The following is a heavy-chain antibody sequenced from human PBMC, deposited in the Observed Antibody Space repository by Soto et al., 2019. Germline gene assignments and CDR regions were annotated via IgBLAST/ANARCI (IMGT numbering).Heavy chain of an antibody. J-gene: IGHJ5*02. D-gene: IGHD3-10*01. CDR3: AKGGITMVRGVIIHNWFDP. CDR2: IGGPGTDT. CDR1: GFIFRNYA. Sequence: GGSLRLSCAASGFIFRNYAMSWVRQPPGKGLEWVSGIGGPGTDTYYADSVRGRFTVSRDNSESTLFLQMNSLRVEDTAVYYCAKGGITMVRGVIIHNWFDPWGQGTLVTVSS. V-gene: IGHV3-23*01.